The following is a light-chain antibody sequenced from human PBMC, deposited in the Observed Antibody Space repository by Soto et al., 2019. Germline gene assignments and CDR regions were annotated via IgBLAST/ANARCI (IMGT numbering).Light chain of an antibody. CDR1: QSVTGTS. CDR2: GTS. J-gene: IGKJ4*01. Sequence: EIVLTQSPGTLSLSPGERATLSCRASQSVTGTSLAWYQKIPGRAPRLLIYGTSIRATGIPDRFSGSGSGTDFTLTISRLEPEDFAVYYCQQYGSSPLTFGGGTKIEIK. V-gene: IGKV3-20*01. CDR3: QQYGSSPLT.